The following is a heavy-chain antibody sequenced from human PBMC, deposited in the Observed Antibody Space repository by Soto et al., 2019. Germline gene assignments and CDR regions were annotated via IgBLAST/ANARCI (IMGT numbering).Heavy chain of an antibody. CDR2: IWYDGSNK. CDR1: GFTFSSYG. D-gene: IGHD1-26*01. CDR3: ASGQYSGRYSPFDY. J-gene: IGHJ4*02. Sequence: QVQLVESGGGVVQPGRSLRLSCAASGFTFSSYGMHWVRQAPGKGLEWVAVIWYDGSNKYYADSVKGRFTISRDNSKNALYLQMNSLRAEDTAVYYCASGQYSGRYSPFDYWGQGTLVTVSS. V-gene: IGHV3-33*01.